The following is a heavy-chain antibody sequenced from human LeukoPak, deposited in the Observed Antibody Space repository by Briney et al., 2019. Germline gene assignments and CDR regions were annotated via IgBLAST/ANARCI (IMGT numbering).Heavy chain of an antibody. J-gene: IGHJ3*02. V-gene: IGHV1-2*02. CDR3: ARGGYCSTTSCTIEAFDI. CDR2: INPNSGGT. Sequence: ASVTVSCKASGYTFTGYYMHWVRQAPGQGLEWMGWINPNSGGTNYAQKFQGRVTMTKDTSTNTVYMDLSSLSSDDTAVYFCARGGYCSTTSCTIEAFDIWGQGTTVTVSS. CDR1: GYTFTGYY. D-gene: IGHD2-2*03.